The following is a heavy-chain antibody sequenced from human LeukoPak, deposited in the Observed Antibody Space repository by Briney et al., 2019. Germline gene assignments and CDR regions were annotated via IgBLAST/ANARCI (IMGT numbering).Heavy chain of an antibody. CDR2: INHSGST. J-gene: IGHJ5*02. D-gene: IGHD5-18*01. CDR3: ARGRQTAMVRKLNWFDP. V-gene: IGHV4-34*01. CDR1: GGSFSGYY. Sequence: PSETLSLTCAVYGGSFSGYYWSWIRQSPGKGLEWIGEINHSGSTNYNPSLKSRVTISVDTSKNQFSLKLSSVTAADTAVYYCARGRQTAMVRKLNWFDPWGQGTLVTVSS.